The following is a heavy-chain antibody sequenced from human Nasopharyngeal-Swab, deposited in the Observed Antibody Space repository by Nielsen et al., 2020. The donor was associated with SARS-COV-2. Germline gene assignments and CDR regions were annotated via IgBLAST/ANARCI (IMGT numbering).Heavy chain of an antibody. V-gene: IGHV3-48*03. CDR3: AREKGYQVLFDYYYHGLDV. CDR2: ISNSGSTI. D-gene: IGHD3-10*01. Sequence: GGSLTLTCAASGFIFISYEMNCVREARGKGLGGVSFISNSGSTIYYADSVKGRFTISRDNANHLLYLQMSSLGGADTAVYFCAREKGYQVLFDYYYHGLDVLGHETAVTVSS. CDR1: GFIFISYE. J-gene: IGHJ6*02.